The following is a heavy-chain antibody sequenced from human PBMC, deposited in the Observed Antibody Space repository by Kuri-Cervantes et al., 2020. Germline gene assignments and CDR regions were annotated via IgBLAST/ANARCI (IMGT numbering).Heavy chain of an antibody. V-gene: IGHV3-30*04. CDR2: ISYDGSNK. Sequence: LSLTCAASGFTFSSYAMHWVRQAPGKGLEWVAVISYDGSNKYYADSVKGRFTISRDNSKNTLYLQMNSLRAEDTAVYYCAKERSYGDYVFDYGMDVWGQGTTVTVSS. CDR1: GFTFSSYA. CDR3: AKERSYGDYVFDYGMDV. J-gene: IGHJ6*02. D-gene: IGHD4-17*01.